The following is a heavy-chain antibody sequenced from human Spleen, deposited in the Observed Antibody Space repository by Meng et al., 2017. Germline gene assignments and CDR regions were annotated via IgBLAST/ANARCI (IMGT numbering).Heavy chain of an antibody. J-gene: IGHJ4*02. Sequence: QSQLWESGAAGKEPGASVKVSCKVSGYTFISYAIHWVRQAPGQRLEWMGWINAGNGDTKHSQKFQGRVTITRDTSKNQFSLNLRSVTAADTAVYFCARTPGLRWTPKIDQWGLGTLVTVSS. CDR2: INAGNGDT. CDR1: GYTFISYA. D-gene: IGHD4-23*01. CDR3: ARTPGLRWTPKIDQ. V-gene: IGHV1-3*01.